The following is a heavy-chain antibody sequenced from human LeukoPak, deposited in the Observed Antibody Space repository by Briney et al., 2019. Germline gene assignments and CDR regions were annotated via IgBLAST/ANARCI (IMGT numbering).Heavy chain of an antibody. CDR3: AKDTGVYCGGDCYSMTFDY. J-gene: IGHJ4*02. CDR1: GFTFSSYA. Sequence: GGSLRLSCAASGFTFSSYAMSWVRQAPGKGLEWVSAISGSGGSTYYADSVKGRFTISRDNSKNTLYLQMNSLRAEDTAVYYCAKDTGVYCGGDCYSMTFDYWGQGTLVTVSP. CDR2: ISGSGGST. V-gene: IGHV3-23*01. D-gene: IGHD2-21*01.